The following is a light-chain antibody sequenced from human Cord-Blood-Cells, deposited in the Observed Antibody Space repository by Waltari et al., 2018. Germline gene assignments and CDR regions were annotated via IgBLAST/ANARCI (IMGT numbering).Light chain of an antibody. J-gene: IGKJ4*01. CDR1: QSVSSN. CDR2: GAS. V-gene: IGKV3-15*01. Sequence: EIVMTQSPATLSVSPGERATLSCRASQSVSSNLAWYPQKPGQAPRLLIYGASNRATGIPARFIGSGSGTEFTLTISSLQSEDFAVYYCQQYNNWPPLTFGGGTKVEIK. CDR3: QQYNNWPPLT.